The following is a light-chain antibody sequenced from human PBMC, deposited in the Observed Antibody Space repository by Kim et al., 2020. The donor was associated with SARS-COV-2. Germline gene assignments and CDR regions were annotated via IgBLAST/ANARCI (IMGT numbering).Light chain of an antibody. V-gene: IGKV1-5*03. Sequence: ASVGDRDTNTCRASQSISTWLAWFQQRPGKAPKLPIYEASSLESGVPSRFSGSGSGTEFTLTISSLQPDDFATYHCQQYNSYPCTFGQGTKVDIK. CDR1: QSISTW. CDR2: EAS. J-gene: IGKJ1*01. CDR3: QQYNSYPCT.